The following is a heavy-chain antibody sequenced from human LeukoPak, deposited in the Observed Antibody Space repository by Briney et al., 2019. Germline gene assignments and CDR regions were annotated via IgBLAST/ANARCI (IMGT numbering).Heavy chain of an antibody. D-gene: IGHD1-7*01. CDR1: GFTFSSYW. Sequence: GGSLRLSCAASGFTFSSYWMHWVRHAPGKGLVWVSRINSDGSSTSYADSVKGRFTISRDNAKNTLYLQMNSLRAEDTAVYYCARGDSVKRITGTTFVYYYYYMDVWGKGTTVTVSS. CDR2: INSDGSST. CDR3: ARGDSVKRITGTTFVYYYYYMDV. J-gene: IGHJ6*03. V-gene: IGHV3-74*01.